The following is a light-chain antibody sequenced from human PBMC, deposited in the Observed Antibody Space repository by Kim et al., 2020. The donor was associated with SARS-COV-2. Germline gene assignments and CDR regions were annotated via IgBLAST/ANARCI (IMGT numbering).Light chain of an antibody. CDR1: SLRNYY. CDR2: GKN. J-gene: IGLJ2*01. Sequence: SSELTQDPAVSVALGQTVRITYQGDSLRNYYASWYQQKPGQAPVVVIYGKNNRPSGIPDRFSGSSSGNTASLTITGAQAEDEADYYCNSRDSSGNHLVFGGGTQLTVL. V-gene: IGLV3-19*01. CDR3: NSRDSSGNHLV.